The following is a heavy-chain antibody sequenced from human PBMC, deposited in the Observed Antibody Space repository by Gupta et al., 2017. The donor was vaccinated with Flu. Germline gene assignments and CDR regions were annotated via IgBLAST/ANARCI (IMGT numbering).Heavy chain of an antibody. J-gene: IGHJ6*02. CDR2: ISGSGGST. Sequence: EVQLLESGGGLVQPGGSLRLSCAASGFTFSSYAMSWVRQAPGKGLEWVSAISGSGGSTYYADSVKGRFTISRDNSKNTLYLQMNSLRAEDTAVYYCAKAGCSGGSCYYGMDVWGQGTTVTVSS. CDR1: GFTFSSYA. V-gene: IGHV3-23*01. D-gene: IGHD2-15*01. CDR3: AKAGCSGGSCYYGMDV.